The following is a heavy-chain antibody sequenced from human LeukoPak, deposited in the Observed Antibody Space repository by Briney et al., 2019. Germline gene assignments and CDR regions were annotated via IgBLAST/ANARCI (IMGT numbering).Heavy chain of an antibody. D-gene: IGHD6-13*01. CDR2: INPNIGGT. V-gene: IGHV1-2*06. CDR3: ARWGRAAARDYYYMDV. Sequence: ASVKVSRKPSRYTLTGYYMHWVRHAPGQGLEWMGRINPNIGGTNYTQKPQGRVTMTRDTSISTAYMELSRLRSDDTAVYYCARWGRAAARDYYYMDVGGKGTTVTVS. J-gene: IGHJ6*03. CDR1: RYTLTGYY.